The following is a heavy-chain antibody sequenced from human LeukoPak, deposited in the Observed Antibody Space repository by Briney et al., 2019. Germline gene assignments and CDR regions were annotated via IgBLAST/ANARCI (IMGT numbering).Heavy chain of an antibody. CDR2: INTNTGNP. J-gene: IGHJ6*02. CDR3: ASSGDYDGMDV. CDR1: GYTFTSYA. V-gene: IGHV7-4-1*02. Sequence: ASVKVSCEASGYTFTSYAMNWVRQAPGQGLEWMGWINTNTGNPTYAQGFTERFVFSLDTSVSTAYLQISSLKAEDTAVYYCASSGDYDGMDVWGQGTTVTVSS.